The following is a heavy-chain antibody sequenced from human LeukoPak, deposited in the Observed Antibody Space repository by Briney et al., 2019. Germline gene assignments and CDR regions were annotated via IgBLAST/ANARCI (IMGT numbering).Heavy chain of an antibody. Sequence: ASVKVSCKASGYTFTSYYMHWVRQAPGQGLEWMGIIDPSGGSTSYAQKFQGRVNMTRDTSTSTVYMELSSLRSEDTAVYYCARENRGLVGATTPHYMDVWGKGTTVTISS. CDR1: GYTFTSYY. J-gene: IGHJ6*03. CDR3: ARENRGLVGATTPHYMDV. D-gene: IGHD1-26*01. V-gene: IGHV1-46*01. CDR2: IDPSGGST.